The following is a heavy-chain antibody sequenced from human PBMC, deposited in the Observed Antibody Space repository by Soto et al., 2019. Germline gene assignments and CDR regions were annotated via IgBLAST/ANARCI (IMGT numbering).Heavy chain of an antibody. CDR2: IIPIFGTA. CDR1: GGTFSSYA. D-gene: IGHD1-7*01. J-gene: IGHJ4*02. V-gene: IGHV1-69*13. CDR3: ARDGVELRRGSFDY. Sequence: ASVKVSCKASGGTFSSYAISWVRQAPGQGLEWMGGIIPIFGTANYAQKFQGRVTITADESTSTAYMELSSLRSEDTAVYYCARDGVELRRGSFDYWGQGTLVTVSS.